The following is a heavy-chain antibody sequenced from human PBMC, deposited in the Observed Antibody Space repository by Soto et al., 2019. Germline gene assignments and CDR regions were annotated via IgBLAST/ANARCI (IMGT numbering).Heavy chain of an antibody. CDR3: ARMNDIVVVPEEGNWFDP. CDR2: INHSGST. V-gene: IGHV4-34*01. J-gene: IGHJ5*02. CDR1: GGSFSGYY. D-gene: IGHD2-2*01. Sequence: SETLSLTCAVYGGSFSGYYWSWIRQPPGKGLEWIGEINHSGSTNYNPSLKSRVTISVDTSKNQFSLKLSSVTAADTAVYYCARMNDIVVVPEEGNWFDPWGQGTLVTVSS.